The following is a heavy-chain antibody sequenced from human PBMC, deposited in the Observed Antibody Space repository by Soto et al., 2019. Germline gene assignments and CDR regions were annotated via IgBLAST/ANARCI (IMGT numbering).Heavy chain of an antibody. V-gene: IGHV1-69*13. D-gene: IGHD3-22*01. J-gene: IGHJ4*02. CDR1: GGTFSSYA. CDR3: AAGGHDSSGSYGY. Sequence: VKVSCKASGGTFSSYAISWVRQAPGQGLEWMGGIIPIFGTANYAQKFQGRVTITADKSTSTAYMELSSLRSEDTAVYYCAAGGHDSSGSYGYWGKGTLVTVSS. CDR2: IIPIFGTA.